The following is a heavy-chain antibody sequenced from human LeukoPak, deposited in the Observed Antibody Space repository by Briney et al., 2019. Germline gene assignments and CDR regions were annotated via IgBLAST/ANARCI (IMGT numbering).Heavy chain of an antibody. CDR3: ARATAATTLFEGIDY. Sequence: PSETLSLTCTVSGDSMSDYFWTWIRQPPGKGLEWIGYAADSGSTNYNPSLKSRVTISVDTSKNQFSLKLSSVTAADTAVYYCARATAATTLFEGIDYWGQGTLVTVSS. CDR2: AADSGST. D-gene: IGHD1-1*01. CDR1: GDSMSDYF. J-gene: IGHJ4*02. V-gene: IGHV4-59*08.